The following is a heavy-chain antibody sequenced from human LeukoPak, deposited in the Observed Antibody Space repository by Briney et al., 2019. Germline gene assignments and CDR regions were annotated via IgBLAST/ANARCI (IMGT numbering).Heavy chain of an antibody. V-gene: IGHV1-69*13. CDR2: IIPIFATA. D-gene: IGHD2-21*01. Sequence: ASVKVSCKASGGTFSNYAISWVRQAPGQGLEWMGGIIPIFATANYAQKFQGRMTITADDATTIVYMELSSLRSEDTAVYYCVRLLHTLYMDVWGKGTTVIVSS. CDR1: GGTFSNYA. CDR3: VRLLHTLYMDV. J-gene: IGHJ6*03.